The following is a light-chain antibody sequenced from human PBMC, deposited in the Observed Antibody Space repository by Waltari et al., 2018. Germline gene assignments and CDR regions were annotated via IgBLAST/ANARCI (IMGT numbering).Light chain of an antibody. CDR1: KGVSRSY. CDR2: DAS. V-gene: IGKV3-20*01. Sequence: EMVLTQSPGTLALSPGERVTISCRASKGVSRSYLAWYQQKPGQAPRLLIYDASNRATGIPDRFSGSGSGTDFTLTISRLEPEDFAVYYCQQYGGSPLTFGGGTKVEIK. J-gene: IGKJ4*01. CDR3: QQYGGSPLT.